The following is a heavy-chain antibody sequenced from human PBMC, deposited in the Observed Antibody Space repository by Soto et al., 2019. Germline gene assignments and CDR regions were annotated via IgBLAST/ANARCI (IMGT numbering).Heavy chain of an antibody. Sequence: GGSLRLSCSASGFTFSSYAMHWVRQAPGKGLEYVSAISSNGGSTYYADSVKGRFTISRDNSKNTLYLQMSSLRAEDTAVYYCHYDILTGDGAFDIWGQGTMVTVSS. CDR2: ISSNGGST. CDR3: HYDILTGDGAFDI. J-gene: IGHJ3*02. D-gene: IGHD3-9*01. CDR1: GFTFSSYA. V-gene: IGHV3-64D*08.